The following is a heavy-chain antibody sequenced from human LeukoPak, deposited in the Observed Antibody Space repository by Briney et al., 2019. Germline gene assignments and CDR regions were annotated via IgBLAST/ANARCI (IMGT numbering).Heavy chain of an antibody. D-gene: IGHD1-26*01. CDR3: ARQGEAGYYYYYMDV. Sequence: SETLSLTCAVYGGSFSGYYWSWIRQPPGKGLEWIGEINHSGSTNYNPSLKSRVTISVDTSKNQFSLKLSSVTAADTAVYYCARQGEAGYYYYYMDVWGKGTTVTVSS. J-gene: IGHJ6*03. V-gene: IGHV4-34*01. CDR1: GGSFSGYY. CDR2: INHSGST.